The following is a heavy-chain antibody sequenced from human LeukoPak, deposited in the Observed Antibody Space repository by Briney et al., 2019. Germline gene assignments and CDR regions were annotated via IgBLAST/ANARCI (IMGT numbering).Heavy chain of an antibody. CDR1: GYTFTTYG. CDR3: ARVYGSGSVPYYFDY. CDR2: ISAYNGNT. J-gene: IGHJ4*02. V-gene: IGHV1-18*01. D-gene: IGHD3-10*01. Sequence: ASVKVSCKASGYTFTTYGIGWVRQAPGQGLEWMGWISAYNGNTTYAQTFQGRVTMTTETSTSTAYKEPRSLRSDDTAVYYCARVYGSGSVPYYFDYWGQGTLVTVSS.